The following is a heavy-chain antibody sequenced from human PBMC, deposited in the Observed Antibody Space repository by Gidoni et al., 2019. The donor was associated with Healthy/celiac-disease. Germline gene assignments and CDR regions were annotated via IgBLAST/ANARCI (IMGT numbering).Heavy chain of an antibody. V-gene: IGHV3-53*01. CDR3: AWSYYDSSGYSDY. Sequence: EVQLVESGGGLIQPGGSLRLSCAASGFTVSSNYMSWVRQAPGKGLEWVSVIYSGGSTYYADSVKGRFTISRDNSKNTLYLQMNSLRAEDTAVYYCAWSYYDSSGYSDYWGQGTLVTVSS. CDR2: IYSGGST. J-gene: IGHJ4*02. D-gene: IGHD3-22*01. CDR1: GFTVSSNY.